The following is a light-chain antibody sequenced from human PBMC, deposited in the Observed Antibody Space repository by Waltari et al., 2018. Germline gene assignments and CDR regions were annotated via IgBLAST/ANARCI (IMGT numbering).Light chain of an antibody. V-gene: IGLV3-21*02. CDR1: TIGRKS. Sequence: SYVLTQPPSVSVAPGQTARITCGGNTIGRKSVPWYQQKPGQAPVLVVYDDSDRPSGIPERFSGSNSGNTATLTISRVEAGDEADYYCQVWDSSSDHRVFGGGTKLTVL. CDR3: QVWDSSSDHRV. CDR2: DDS. J-gene: IGLJ3*02.